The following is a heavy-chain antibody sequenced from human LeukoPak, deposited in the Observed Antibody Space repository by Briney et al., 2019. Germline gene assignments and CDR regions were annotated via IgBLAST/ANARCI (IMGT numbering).Heavy chain of an antibody. Sequence: SVKVSCKASGGTFSSYAISWVRQAPGQGLEWMGGIIPIFGTANYAQKFQGRVTITADESTSTAYMELSSLRSEDTAVYYCARDPGAYCGGDCYLGQYDYWGQGTLVTVSS. D-gene: IGHD2-21*02. J-gene: IGHJ4*02. CDR3: ARDPGAYCGGDCYLGQYDY. CDR1: GGTFSSYA. CDR2: IIPIFGTA. V-gene: IGHV1-69*13.